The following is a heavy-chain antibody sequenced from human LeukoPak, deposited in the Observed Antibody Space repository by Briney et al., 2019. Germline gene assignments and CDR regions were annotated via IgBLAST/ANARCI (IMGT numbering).Heavy chain of an antibody. J-gene: IGHJ4*02. CDR3: ARTWFGELLGYVFDY. Sequence: ASVKASCTASGYTFTSYGISWVQQAPGQGLEWMGWISAYNGNTNYAQKLQGRVTMTTDTSTSTAYMELRSLRSDDTAVYYCARTWFGELLGYVFDYWGQGTLVTVSS. D-gene: IGHD3-10*01. CDR2: ISAYNGNT. V-gene: IGHV1-18*04. CDR1: GYTFTSYG.